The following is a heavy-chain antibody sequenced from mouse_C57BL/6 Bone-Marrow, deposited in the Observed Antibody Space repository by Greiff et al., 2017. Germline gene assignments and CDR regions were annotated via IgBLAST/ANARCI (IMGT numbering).Heavy chain of an antibody. J-gene: IGHJ3*01. V-gene: IGHV1-19*01. CDR1: GYTFTDYY. CDR2: INPYNGGT. CDR3: ARLGGHCGFAY. Sequence: VQLKQSGPVLVKPGDSVKMSCKASGYTFTDYYMNWVKQSHGKSLEWIGVINPYNGGTSYNQKFKGKGTLTVDKSSSTAYMELNSLTSEDSAVYYCARLGGHCGFAYWVQGTLVTVSA.